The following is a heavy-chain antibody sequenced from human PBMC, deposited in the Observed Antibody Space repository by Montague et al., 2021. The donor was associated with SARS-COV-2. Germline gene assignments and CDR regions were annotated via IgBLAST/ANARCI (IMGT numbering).Heavy chain of an antibody. Sequence: TLSLTCTVSGGSISSGSYYWSWIRQPAGKGLEWIGRIYTSGSTXYNPSLKSRVTISVDTSKNQFSLKLSSVTAADTAVYYCAAGYLGTYYYYMDVWGKGTTVTVSS. J-gene: IGHJ6*03. V-gene: IGHV4-61*02. CDR1: GGSISSGSYY. D-gene: IGHD1-1*01. CDR3: AAGYLGTYYYYMDV. CDR2: IYTSGST.